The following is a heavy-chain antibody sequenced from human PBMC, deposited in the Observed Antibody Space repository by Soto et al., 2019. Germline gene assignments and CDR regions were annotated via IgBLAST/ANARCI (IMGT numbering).Heavy chain of an antibody. CDR3: ARDAHYLRYFDWSNPSSGLPGGMDV. CDR2: ISYDGSNK. Sequence: GGFLRLSCAASGFTFSSYAMHWVRQAPGKGLEWVAVISYDGSNKYYADSVKGRFTISRDNSKNTLYLQMNSLRAEDTAVYYCARDAHYLRYFDWSNPSSGLPGGMDVWGQGTTVTVSS. CDR1: GFTFSSYA. D-gene: IGHD3-9*01. V-gene: IGHV3-30-3*01. J-gene: IGHJ6*02.